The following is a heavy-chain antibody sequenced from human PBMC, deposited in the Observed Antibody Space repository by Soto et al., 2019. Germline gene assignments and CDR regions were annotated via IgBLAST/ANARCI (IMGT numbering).Heavy chain of an antibody. D-gene: IGHD5-12*01. J-gene: IGHJ3*02. V-gene: IGHV3-9*01. Sequence: PGGPLRLSCAASGFTFDDYAMHWVRQAPGKGLEWVSGISWNSGSIGYADSVKGRFTISRDNAKNSLYLQMNSLRAEDTALYYCAKDTGGEYSGYVAFDIWGQGTMVTVSS. CDR3: AKDTGGEYSGYVAFDI. CDR2: ISWNSGSI. CDR1: GFTFDDYA.